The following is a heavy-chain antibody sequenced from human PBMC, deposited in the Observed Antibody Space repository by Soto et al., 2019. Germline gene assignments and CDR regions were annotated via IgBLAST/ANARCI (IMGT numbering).Heavy chain of an antibody. Sequence: GGSLRLSCAASGFTFSSYGMHWVRQAPGKGLEWVAVIWYDGSNKYYADSVKGRFTISRDNSKNTLYLQMNSLRAEDTAVYYCARVRFGRDFWSGYWVSRDWYFDLWGRGTLVTVSS. CDR1: GFTFSSYG. J-gene: IGHJ2*01. CDR2: IWYDGSNK. D-gene: IGHD3-3*01. V-gene: IGHV3-33*01. CDR3: ARVRFGRDFWSGYWVSRDWYFDL.